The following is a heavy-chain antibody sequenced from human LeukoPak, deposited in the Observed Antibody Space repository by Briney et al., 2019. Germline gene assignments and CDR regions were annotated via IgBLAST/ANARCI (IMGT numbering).Heavy chain of an antibody. Sequence: SVKVSCKASGGTFSNYAISWVRQAPGQGLEWMGGIISMYGTANYAQKFQGRVTITADESTSTAYMELSSLKSEDTAVYYCATGFLGLLRWEPSFQHWGQGTLVTVSS. CDR2: IISMYGTA. V-gene: IGHV1-69*13. D-gene: IGHD1-26*01. J-gene: IGHJ1*01. CDR1: GGTFSNYA. CDR3: ATGFLGLLRWEPSFQH.